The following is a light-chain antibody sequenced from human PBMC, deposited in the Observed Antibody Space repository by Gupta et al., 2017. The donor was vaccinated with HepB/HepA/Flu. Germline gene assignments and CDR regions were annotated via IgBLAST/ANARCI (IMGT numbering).Light chain of an antibody. CDR3: LLYYDGDRV. V-gene: IGLV7-43*01. CDR1: TGAVTSGYY. CDR2: SAS. Sequence: QIVVTQEPSLTVSPGGTVTLTCASSTGAVTSGYYPNWFQQKPGQAPRPLIYSASNKHSWTPARVSGSLLGGKAALTLSGVQPEDEAEYYCLLYYDGDRVFGGGTKLTVL. J-gene: IGLJ2*01.